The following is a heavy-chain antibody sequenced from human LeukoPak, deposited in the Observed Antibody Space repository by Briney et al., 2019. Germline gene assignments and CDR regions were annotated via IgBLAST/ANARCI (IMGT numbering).Heavy chain of an antibody. V-gene: IGHV3-23*01. CDR3: AKDSPRVPGIVRSDY. D-gene: IGHD6-19*01. J-gene: IGHJ4*02. CDR2: ISGSDDST. Sequence: GGSLRLSCAASGFPFNIYRMSWVRQAPGKGLQWVSSISGSDDSTYYADSVKGRFSISRDNSKSTLYLQMNSLRAEDTAVYYCAKDSPRVPGIVRSDYWGQGTLVTVSS. CDR1: GFPFNIYR.